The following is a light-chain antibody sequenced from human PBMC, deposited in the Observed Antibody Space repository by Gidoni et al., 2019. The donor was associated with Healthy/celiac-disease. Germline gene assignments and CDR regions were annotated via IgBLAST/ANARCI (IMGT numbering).Light chain of an antibody. CDR1: QSISSW. CDR3: QQYNSYPLT. CDR2: DAS. J-gene: IGKJ4*01. Sequence: DIQMTQSPSTLSASVGDRVTITCRASQSISSWLAWYQQKPGKAPKLLIYDASSLESGVPSRFSGSGSWTEFTLTISSLQPDDFATYYCQQYNSYPLTFXGXTKVXIK. V-gene: IGKV1-5*01.